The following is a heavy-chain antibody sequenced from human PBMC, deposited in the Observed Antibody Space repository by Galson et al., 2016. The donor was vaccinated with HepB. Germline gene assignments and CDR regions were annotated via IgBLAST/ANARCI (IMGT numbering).Heavy chain of an antibody. CDR2: TYYRSKWYH. CDR3: ARLVADTNYYGMDV. D-gene: IGHD6-19*01. V-gene: IGHV6-1*01. Sequence: CAISGDSVSSNSAAWNWIRQSPSRGLEWLGRTYYRSKWYHDYAVSVQSRIIINPDTSKNQFSLQLNSVTPEDTAVYYCARLVADTNYYGMDVWGQGTTVTVSS. CDR1: GDSVSSNSAA. J-gene: IGHJ6*02.